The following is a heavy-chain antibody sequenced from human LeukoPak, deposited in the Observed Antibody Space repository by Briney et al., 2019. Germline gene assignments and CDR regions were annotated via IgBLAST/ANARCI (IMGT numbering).Heavy chain of an antibody. CDR3: ARGGYDSSGWHAELDY. J-gene: IGHJ4*02. Sequence: PGGSLRLSCAASGFTFSDYNMRWIRQAPGKGLEWVSSISRSGSTKYYADSVKGRFTISRDNAKNSLFLQMNSLRAEDTAVYYCARGGYDSSGWHAELDYWGQGTLVTVSS. D-gene: IGHD3-22*01. V-gene: IGHV3-11*01. CDR1: GFTFSDYN. CDR2: ISRSGSTK.